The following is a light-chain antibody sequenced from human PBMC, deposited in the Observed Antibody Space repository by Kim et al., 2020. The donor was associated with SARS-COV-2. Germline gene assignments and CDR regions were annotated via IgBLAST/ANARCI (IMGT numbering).Light chain of an antibody. CDR2: ETS. CDR1: QSAGNS. CDR3: QQRYNWPLT. V-gene: IGKV3-11*01. Sequence: SLSPGERAPLSCRASQSAGNSLAWFQQKPGQAPRLLIFETSNRATGIPARFSGSGSGTAFTLTISSLEPEDFAVYYCQQRYNWPLTFGGGTKVEI. J-gene: IGKJ4*01.